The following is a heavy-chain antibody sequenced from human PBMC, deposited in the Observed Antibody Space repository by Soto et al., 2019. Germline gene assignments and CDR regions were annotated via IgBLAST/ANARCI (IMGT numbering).Heavy chain of an antibody. D-gene: IGHD6-6*01. J-gene: IGHJ4*02. CDR1: GFTFSDHY. CDR2: IYSGGST. Sequence: PGGSLRLSCAASGFTFSDHYMSWVRQAPGKGLEWVSVIYSGGSTYYADSVKGRFTISRDNSKNTLYLQMNSLRAEDTAVYYCASTGGAARYYFDYWGRGTLVTVSS. CDR3: ASTGGAARYYFDY. V-gene: IGHV3-66*01.